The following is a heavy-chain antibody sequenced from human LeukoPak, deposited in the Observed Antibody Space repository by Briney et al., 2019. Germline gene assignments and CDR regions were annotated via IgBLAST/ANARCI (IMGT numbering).Heavy chain of an antibody. D-gene: IGHD2-15*01. CDR2: TYYRCKWNN. V-gene: IGHV6-1*01. CDR3: ARGRYSGFDL. CDR1: GDSVSTNSVA. J-gene: IGHJ3*01. Sequence: KPSQTLSLTCAISGDSVSTNSVAWNSIRQSPSRGLEWLGRTYYRCKWNNDYAVSVKSRITINPDTSKNQFSLQLNSVTPDDTALYYCARGRYSGFDLWGQGTMVTVSS.